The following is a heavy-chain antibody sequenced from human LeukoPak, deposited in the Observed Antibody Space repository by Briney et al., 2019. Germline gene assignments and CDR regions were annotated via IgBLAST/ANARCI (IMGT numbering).Heavy chain of an antibody. J-gene: IGHJ4*02. D-gene: IGHD1-7*01. V-gene: IGHV1-18*01. Sequence: ASVKVSCKASGYTFTSYGISWVRQAPGQGLEWMGWISAYNGNTNYAQKLLGRVTMTTDTSTSTAYMELRSLRSDDTAVYYCARDWTGTTYRDFDYWGQGTLVTVSS. CDR1: GYTFTSYG. CDR3: ARDWTGTTYRDFDY. CDR2: ISAYNGNT.